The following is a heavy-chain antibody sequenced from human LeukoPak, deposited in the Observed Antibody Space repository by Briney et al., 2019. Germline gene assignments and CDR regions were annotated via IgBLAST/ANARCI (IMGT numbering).Heavy chain of an antibody. V-gene: IGHV3-23*01. J-gene: IGHJ5*02. Sequence: GGSLRLSCAVSGFSFNSYAMSWVRQAPGKGLEWVSAISSSGGSTYYADSVKGRFTISRDTSKNTLYLQINSLRVEDTAVYYCIVFGDSNHWGQGTLVTVSS. CDR1: GFSFNSYA. CDR3: IVFGDSNH. D-gene: IGHD4-17*01. CDR2: ISSSGGST.